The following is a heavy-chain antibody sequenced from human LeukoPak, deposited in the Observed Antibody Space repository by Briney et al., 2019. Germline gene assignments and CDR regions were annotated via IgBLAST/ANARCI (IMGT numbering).Heavy chain of an antibody. CDR1: GNTFTNYD. CDR3: ARGHAYYDILTGYSIYGLDV. CDR2: MNHNSGNT. D-gene: IGHD3-9*01. Sequence: ASVKVSCRASGNTFTNYDINWVRQATGQGLEWMGWMNHNSGNTGYAQKFQGRVTMTRNSSINTAYMELSSLRSEDTAVCYCARGHAYYDILTGYSIYGLDVWGQGTTVTVSS. J-gene: IGHJ6*02. V-gene: IGHV1-8*01.